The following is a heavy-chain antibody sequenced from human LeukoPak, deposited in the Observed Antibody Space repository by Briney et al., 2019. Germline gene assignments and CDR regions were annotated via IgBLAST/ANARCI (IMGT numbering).Heavy chain of an antibody. CDR3: ARDSTSTGDFDY. J-gene: IGHJ4*02. CDR1: GGSISSGNYY. V-gene: IGHV4-31*03. Sequence: PSETLSLTCTVSGGSISSGNYYWSWIRQHPGKGLEWIGYIHHSGSTYYNPSLKSRVIISVDTSKNQFSLKLSSVTAADTAVYYCARDSTSTGDFDYWGQGTLVTVSS. D-gene: IGHD7-27*01. CDR2: IHHSGST.